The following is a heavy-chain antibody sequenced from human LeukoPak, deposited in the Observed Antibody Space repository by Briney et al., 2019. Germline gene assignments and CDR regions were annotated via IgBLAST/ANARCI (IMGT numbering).Heavy chain of an antibody. D-gene: IGHD3-22*01. Sequence: SETLSLTCTVSGGSISNYYWSWIRQLAGKGLEWIGRVYASGSTNYNPSLKSRVAMSVDTSKNQFSLRLSSVTAADTAVYYCAREGHYDSSAYVYYFAYWGQGTLVTVSS. V-gene: IGHV4-4*07. CDR3: AREGHYDSSAYVYYFAY. J-gene: IGHJ4*02. CDR1: GGSISNYY. CDR2: VYASGST.